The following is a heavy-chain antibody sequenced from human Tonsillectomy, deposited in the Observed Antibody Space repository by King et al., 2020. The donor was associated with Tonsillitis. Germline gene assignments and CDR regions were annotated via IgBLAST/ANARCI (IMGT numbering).Heavy chain of an antibody. Sequence: VQLVESGGGLVQPGRSLRLSCAASGFTFDDYAMHWVRQAPGKGLEWVSGISWNSGIIGYADSVKGRFTISRDNAKNSLFLQMNSLRAEDTALYYCAKDILRYDFWSGSDYWGQGTLVTVSS. CDR1: GFTFDDYA. V-gene: IGHV3-9*01. CDR3: AKDILRYDFWSGSDY. D-gene: IGHD3-3*01. CDR2: ISWNSGII. J-gene: IGHJ4*02.